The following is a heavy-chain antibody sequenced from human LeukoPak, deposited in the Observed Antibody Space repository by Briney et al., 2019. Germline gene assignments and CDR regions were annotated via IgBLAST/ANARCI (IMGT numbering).Heavy chain of an antibody. V-gene: IGHV3-23*01. CDR2: ISGSGGST. D-gene: IGHD3-22*01. Sequence: GGSLRLSCAASGFTFSSYAMSWVRQAPGKGLEWVSAISGSGGSTYYADSVKGRFAISRDNSKNTLYLQMNSLRAEDTAVYYCAKDRPTYSYDSSGPDAFDIWGQGTMVTVSS. CDR3: AKDRPTYSYDSSGPDAFDI. CDR1: GFTFSSYA. J-gene: IGHJ3*02.